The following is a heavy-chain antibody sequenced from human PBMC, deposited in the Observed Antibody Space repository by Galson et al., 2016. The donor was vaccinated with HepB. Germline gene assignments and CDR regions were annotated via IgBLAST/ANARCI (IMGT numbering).Heavy chain of an antibody. CDR1: GYSFTSYW. CDR3: ARRRDTASSARYFDY. J-gene: IGHJ4*02. CDR2: IYPGDSDT. V-gene: IGHV5-51*01. D-gene: IGHD1-26*01. Sequence: QSGAEVKKPGESLEISCKGSGYSFTSYWIAWVRQMPRKGLEWMGIIYPGDSDTRYSPSFQGQVTISVDKSISTAYLQWSSLKASDTAMYFCARRRDTASSARYFDYWAQGTLVTVSS.